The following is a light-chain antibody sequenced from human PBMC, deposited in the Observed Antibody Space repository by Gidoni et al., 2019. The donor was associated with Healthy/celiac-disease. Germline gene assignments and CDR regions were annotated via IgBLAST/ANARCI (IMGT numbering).Light chain of an antibody. CDR2: KAS. J-gene: IGKJ1*01. CDR1: QSISSW. V-gene: IGKV1-5*03. CDR3: QQYNSYST. Sequence: DIPLTQSPSTLSASVGDRVPITCRASQSISSWLAWYQQEPGKAPKLLIYKASSLESGVPSRFSGSGSGTEFTITISSLQPDDFATYYCQQYNSYSTFGQGTKVEIK.